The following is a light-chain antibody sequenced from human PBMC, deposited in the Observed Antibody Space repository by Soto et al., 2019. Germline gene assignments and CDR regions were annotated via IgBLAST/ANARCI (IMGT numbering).Light chain of an antibody. CDR2: EDN. Sequence: NFMLIQPHSVSESPGKTVTISCTRSSGSIASYYVQWYQQRPGSSPTTVIYEDNQRPSGVPDRFSGSIDSSSNSASHTISGLKTEDEADYYGQSYDDNIRVFGTETKVTVL. CDR3: QSYDDNIRV. V-gene: IGLV6-57*01. CDR1: SGSIASYY. J-gene: IGLJ1*01.